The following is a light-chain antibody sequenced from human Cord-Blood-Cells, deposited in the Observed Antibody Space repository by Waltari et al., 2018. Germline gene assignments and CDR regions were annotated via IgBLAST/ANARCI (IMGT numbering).Light chain of an antibody. CDR3: QQSYSTPRFT. J-gene: IGKJ3*01. V-gene: IGKV1-39*01. CDR2: AAS. CDR1: PSISSY. Sequence: IQMTQSPSSLSASVGERVTITCRASPSISSYLNWYQQKPGKAPKLLIYAASSLQSGVPSMFSGSGSGTDFTLTISSLQPEEFATYYCQQSYSTPRFTFGPGTKVDIK.